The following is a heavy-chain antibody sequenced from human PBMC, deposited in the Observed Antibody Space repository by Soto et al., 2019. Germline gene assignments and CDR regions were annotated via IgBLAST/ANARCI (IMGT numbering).Heavy chain of an antibody. Sequence: GALRLSCAASGFTFSSYAMSWVRQAPGKGLEWVSAISGSGGSTYYADSVKGRFTISRDNSKNTLYLQMNGLRAEVTAVYYCAKQRGSSSDENHYYYGMAVWGQGTTVTVSS. J-gene: IGHJ6*02. CDR1: GFTFSSYA. CDR2: ISGSGGST. CDR3: AKQRGSSSDENHYYYGMAV. V-gene: IGHV3-23*01. D-gene: IGHD6-6*01.